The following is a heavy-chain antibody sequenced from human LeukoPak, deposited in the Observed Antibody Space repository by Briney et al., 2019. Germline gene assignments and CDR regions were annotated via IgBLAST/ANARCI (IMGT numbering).Heavy chain of an antibody. CDR3: ARDLLLWFGELSGDSDY. CDR2: IWYDGSNK. CDR1: GFTLSTYG. D-gene: IGHD3-10*01. V-gene: IGHV3-33*08. Sequence: GGSLRLSCAASGFTLSTYGVNWVRQAPGKGLEWVAVIWYDGSNKYYADSVKGRFTISRDNSKNTLHLQMNSLRAEDTAVYYCARDLLLWFGELSGDSDYWGQGTLVTVSS. J-gene: IGHJ4*02.